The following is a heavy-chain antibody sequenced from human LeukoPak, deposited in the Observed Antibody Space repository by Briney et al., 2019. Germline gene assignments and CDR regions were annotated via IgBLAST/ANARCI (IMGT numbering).Heavy chain of an antibody. CDR2: ILGSGGST. V-gene: IGHV3-23*01. J-gene: IGHJ5*02. CDR3: AKVKYDYGDPVGWFDP. CDR1: GFTFSSYA. D-gene: IGHD4-17*01. Sequence: GGSLRLSCAASGFTFSSYAMAWVRQAPGKGLEWVSHILGSGGSTYYADSVKGRFTISRDNSKNTLYLKMNSLRPEDTAVYYCAKVKYDYGDPVGWFDPWGQGSLVTVSS.